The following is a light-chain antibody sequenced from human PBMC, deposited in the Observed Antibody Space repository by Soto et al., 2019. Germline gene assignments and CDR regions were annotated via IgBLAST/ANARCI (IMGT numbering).Light chain of an antibody. V-gene: IGKV1-39*01. J-gene: IGKJ1*01. CDR2: AAS. Sequence: DVQMTQSPASRSASLGWGGTITCRASQSINWYLNSYPQKPGTAPHLLIYAASSSQSSVPSSFSGSGSGTDFTLTISSLQSEDFATYYCQQHYITPWTFGQGTKVDIK. CDR1: QSINWY. CDR3: QQHYITPWT.